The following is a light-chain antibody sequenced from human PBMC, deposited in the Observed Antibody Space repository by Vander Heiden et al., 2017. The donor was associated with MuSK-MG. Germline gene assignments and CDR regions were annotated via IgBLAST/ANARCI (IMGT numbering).Light chain of an antibody. V-gene: IGLV8-61*01. CDR2: STN. CDR1: SGSVSISYY. Sequence: QTVVTQEPSFSVSPGGTVTLTCGLGSGSVSISYYPSWYQQSPGQAPQTLIYSTNVRSSGVPDRFSGSILGSKAALTITGAQADDESDYYCALYLGSGISVFGGGTKLTVL. CDR3: ALYLGSGISV. J-gene: IGLJ3*02.